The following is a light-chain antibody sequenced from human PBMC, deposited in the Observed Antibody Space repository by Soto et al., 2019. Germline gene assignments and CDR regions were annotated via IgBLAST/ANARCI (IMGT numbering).Light chain of an antibody. CDR3: QQRSSWPIT. CDR2: DAS. J-gene: IGKJ5*01. Sequence: EIVLTQPPGTLSLSPGESATISCRASQSVSTSYLAWYQQKPGQAPRLLIYDASNRATGIPARFSGSGSGTDFTLTISSLEPEEFAVYYCQQRSSWPITFGQGTRLEIK. V-gene: IGKV3-11*01. CDR1: QSVSTSY.